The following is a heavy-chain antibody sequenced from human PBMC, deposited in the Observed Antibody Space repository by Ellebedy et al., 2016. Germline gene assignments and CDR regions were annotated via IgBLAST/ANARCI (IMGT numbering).Heavy chain of an antibody. CDR3: ALSPGGLLRY. V-gene: IGHV3-53*01. Sequence: GESLKIPCAASGFSVSSNYMSWVRQAPGKGLEWVSIIHSGGVTYYADSVKGRLTISRDNSKNTVFLQMNSLTAEDTAVYYCALSPGGLLRYWGQGTLVTVSS. CDR1: GFSVSSNY. CDR2: IHSGGVT. J-gene: IGHJ4*02. D-gene: IGHD2/OR15-2a*01.